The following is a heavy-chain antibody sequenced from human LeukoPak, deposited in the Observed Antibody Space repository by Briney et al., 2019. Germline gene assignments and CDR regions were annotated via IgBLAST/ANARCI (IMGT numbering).Heavy chain of an antibody. J-gene: IGHJ3*02. CDR3: ARGPYRGYSYGYYSGAFDI. Sequence: GGSLRLSCAASGFTFSRYDMHWVRQPTGKGLEWVSGIGTAGEIYYPGSVKGRFTISRDNAKNTLYLQMNSLRAEDTAVYYCARGPYRGYSYGYYSGAFDIWGQGTMVTVSS. CDR2: IGTAGEI. D-gene: IGHD5-18*01. CDR1: GFTFSRYD. V-gene: IGHV3-13*01.